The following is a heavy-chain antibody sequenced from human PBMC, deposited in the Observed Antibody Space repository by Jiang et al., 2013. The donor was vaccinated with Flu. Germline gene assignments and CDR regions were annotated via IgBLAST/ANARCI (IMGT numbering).Heavy chain of an antibody. V-gene: IGHV1-46*01. D-gene: IGHD3-22*01. J-gene: IGHJ4*02. CDR3: ARVTAGYYDY. Sequence: RVTMTRDTSTSTVYMELSSLRSEDTAVYYCARVTAGYYDYWGQGTLVTVSS.